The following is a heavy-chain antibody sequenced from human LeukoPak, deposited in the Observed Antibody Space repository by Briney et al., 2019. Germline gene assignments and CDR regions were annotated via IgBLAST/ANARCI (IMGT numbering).Heavy chain of an antibody. CDR2: IYYSGST. J-gene: IGHJ4*02. D-gene: IGHD3-22*01. V-gene: IGHV4-59*01. CDR3: AREPVVVITRGFDY. CDR1: GGSISSYY. Sequence: SETLSLTCTVSGGSISSYYWSWIRQPPGKGLEWIGYIYYSGSTNYKPSLKSRVTISVDTSKNQFSLKLSSVTAADTAVYYCAREPVVVITRGFDYWGQGTLVTVSS.